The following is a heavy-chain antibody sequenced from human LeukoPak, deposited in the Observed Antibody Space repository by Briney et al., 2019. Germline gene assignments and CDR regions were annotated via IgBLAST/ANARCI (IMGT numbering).Heavy chain of an antibody. D-gene: IGHD3-10*01. CDR2: INHSGST. V-gene: IGHV4-34*01. CDR1: GGSFSGYY. CDR3: ARGRYYGSGSYYWEYYYYYYGMDV. J-gene: IGHJ6*02. Sequence: SETLSLTCAVYGGSFSGYYWSWIRQPPGKGLEWIGEINHSGSTNYNPSLKSRATISVDTSKNQFSLKLSSVTAADTAVYYCARGRYYGSGSYYWEYYYYYYGMDVWGQGTTVTVSS.